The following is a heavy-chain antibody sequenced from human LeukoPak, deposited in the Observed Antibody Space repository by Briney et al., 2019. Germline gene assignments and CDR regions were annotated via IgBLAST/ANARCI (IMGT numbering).Heavy chain of an antibody. CDR2: IYHSGSP. D-gene: IGHD2-2*01. Sequence: PSGTLSLTCAVSGGSISSNNWWGWVRQPPGKGLEWIGEIYHSGSPNYNPSLKSRVTISVDKSRNHFSLNLSSVTAADTAVYCCARQEVVPAAKFDAFDIWGQGTMVTVSS. V-gene: IGHV4-4*01. CDR3: ARQEVVPAAKFDAFDI. CDR1: GGSISSNNW. J-gene: IGHJ3*02.